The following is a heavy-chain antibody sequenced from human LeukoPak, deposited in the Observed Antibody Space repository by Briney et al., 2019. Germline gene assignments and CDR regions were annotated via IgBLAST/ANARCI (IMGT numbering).Heavy chain of an antibody. Sequence: GGSLRLSCAASGFTFSSYEMNWVRQAPGKGLEWVSDISSSGSTKYYADSVKGRFTHSRDNAKNSLYVEMNSLRAEDSAVYYCARAGAMVRGVRKDYFDHWGQGTRVTVSS. D-gene: IGHD3-10*01. CDR2: ISSSGSTK. CDR1: GFTFSSYE. J-gene: IGHJ4*02. V-gene: IGHV3-48*03. CDR3: ARAGAMVRGVRKDYFDH.